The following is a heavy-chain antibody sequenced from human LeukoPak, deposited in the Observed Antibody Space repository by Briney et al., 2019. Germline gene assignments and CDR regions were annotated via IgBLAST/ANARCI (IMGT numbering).Heavy chain of an antibody. V-gene: IGHV3-74*01. CDR3: ARPVCGGDCYPYDY. CDR2: INSDGSST. Sequence: NPGGSLRLSCAASGFTFSSYWMHWVRQAPGKGLVWVSRINSDGSSTSYADSVKGRFTISRDNAKNTVNLQMSSLRDEDTAVYYCARPVCGGDCYPYDYWGQGSLVTVSS. D-gene: IGHD2-21*02. J-gene: IGHJ4*02. CDR1: GFTFSSYW.